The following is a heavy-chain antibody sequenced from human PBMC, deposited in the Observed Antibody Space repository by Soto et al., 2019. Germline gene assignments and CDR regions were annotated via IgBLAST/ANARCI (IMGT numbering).Heavy chain of an antibody. V-gene: IGHV4-39*01. D-gene: IGHD5-18*01. J-gene: IGHJ3*02. CDR2: IYYSGST. Sequence: SETLSLTCTVSGGSISSSSYYWGWIRQPPGKGLEWIGSIYYSGSTYYNPSLKSRVTISVDTSKNQFSLKLSSVTAADTAVYYCARRTSIQLWLRLAAFDIWGQGTMVTVSS. CDR3: ARRTSIQLWLRLAAFDI. CDR1: GGSISSSSYY.